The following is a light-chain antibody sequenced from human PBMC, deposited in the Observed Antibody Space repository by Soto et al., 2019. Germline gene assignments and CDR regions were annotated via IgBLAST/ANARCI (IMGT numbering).Light chain of an antibody. V-gene: IGLV2-14*01. CDR3: SSYTSRSTIV. J-gene: IGLJ1*01. CDR2: EVS. Sequence: QSLLTQPASVSGSPGQSITISCTGTSSDVGGYNYVSWYQQHPGKAPKLMIYEVSNRPSGVSNRFSGSKSGNTASLTISGLQAEDEADYYCSSYTSRSTIVFGTGTKVTVL. CDR1: SSDVGGYNY.